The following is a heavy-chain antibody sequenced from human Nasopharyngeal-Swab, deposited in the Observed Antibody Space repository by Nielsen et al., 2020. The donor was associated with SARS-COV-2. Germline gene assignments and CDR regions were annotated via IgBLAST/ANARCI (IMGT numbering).Heavy chain of an antibody. J-gene: IGHJ4*02. Sequence: VKVSCKASGYTFTSYYMHWVRQAPGQGLEWMGIINPSGGSTSYAQKFQGRVTMTRDTSTSTVYMELSSLRSEDTAVYYCARGYCSSTSCYVRGNYFDYWGQGTLATVSS. V-gene: IGHV1-46*01. CDR1: GYTFTSYY. D-gene: IGHD2-2*01. CDR2: INPSGGST. CDR3: ARGYCSSTSCYVRGNYFDY.